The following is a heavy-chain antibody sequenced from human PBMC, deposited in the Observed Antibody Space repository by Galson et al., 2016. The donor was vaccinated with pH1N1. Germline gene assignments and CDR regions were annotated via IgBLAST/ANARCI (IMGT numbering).Heavy chain of an antibody. Sequence: QSGAEVKKPGESLKISCKGSGYDFTKHWIGWVRQMPGKGLEWMGILYPGDSDATYSPPFQGRATISADQSLNTAYRQLSTLKVSDRGLYNSARRYEAAYFNWGQGTLVTVSS. D-gene: IGHD6-25*01. CDR1: GYDFTKHW. J-gene: IGHJ4*02. CDR2: LYPGDSDA. CDR3: ARRYEAAYFN. V-gene: IGHV5-51*01.